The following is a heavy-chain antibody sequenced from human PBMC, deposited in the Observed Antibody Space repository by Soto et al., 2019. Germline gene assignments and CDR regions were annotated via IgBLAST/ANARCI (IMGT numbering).Heavy chain of an antibody. V-gene: IGHV4-39*01. Sequence: XTLYLPCTVTGXSLSSRSYYWGWIRQPPGKGLEWIGIIYYSGSTYNNPSLRIRVSMSIDTSKEQFSLKLKSLTAADTALYFCARQRTSVVTQAYFDVWGPGSLGTVSS. CDR2: IYYSGST. CDR3: ARQRTSVVTQAYFDV. J-gene: IGHJ4*02. CDR1: GXSLSSRSYY. D-gene: IGHD2-21*02.